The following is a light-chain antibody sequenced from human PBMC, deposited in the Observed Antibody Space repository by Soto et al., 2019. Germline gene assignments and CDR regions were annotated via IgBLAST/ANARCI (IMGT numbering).Light chain of an antibody. Sequence: IVLTQSPGTVSLSRGKRAAVSCRASQSISSSYLAWYQQRPGQAPRLLIYGASSRATGIPDRFSGSGSGTEFTLTISRLEPEDFAVYYCQQYGSSPRTFGQGTKVDI. J-gene: IGKJ1*01. CDR3: QQYGSSPRT. CDR1: QSISSSY. V-gene: IGKV3-20*01. CDR2: GAS.